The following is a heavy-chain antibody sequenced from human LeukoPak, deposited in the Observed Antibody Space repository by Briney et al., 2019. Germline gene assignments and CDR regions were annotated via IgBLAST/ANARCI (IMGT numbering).Heavy chain of an antibody. CDR3: ARDTPGVDTAMVYYYYYGMDV. V-gene: IGHV1-2*02. D-gene: IGHD5-18*01. CDR2: INPNSGGT. Sequence: ASVKVSCKASGYTFTGYYMHWVRQAPGQGLEWMGWINPNSGGTNYAQKFQGRVTMTRDTPISTAYMELSRLRSDDTAVYYCARDTPGVDTAMVYYYYYGMDVWGQGTTVTVSS. CDR1: GYTFTGYY. J-gene: IGHJ6*02.